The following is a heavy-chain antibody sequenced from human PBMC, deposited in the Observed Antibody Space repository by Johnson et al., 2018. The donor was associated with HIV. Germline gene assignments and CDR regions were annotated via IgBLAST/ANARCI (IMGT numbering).Heavy chain of an antibody. Sequence: VQLVESGGGLIQPGGSLRLSCAASDFTVSGNYMSWVRQAPGKGLEWVSLIHSGGTTFYADSVRGRFTISRDSSKNTLYLQMKSLRVEDTAVYYCARDLARRGGAAFDIWGQGTMVTVSS. CDR1: DFTVSGNY. CDR3: ARDLARRGGAAFDI. V-gene: IGHV3-53*01. CDR2: IHSGGTT. D-gene: IGHD1-26*01. J-gene: IGHJ3*02.